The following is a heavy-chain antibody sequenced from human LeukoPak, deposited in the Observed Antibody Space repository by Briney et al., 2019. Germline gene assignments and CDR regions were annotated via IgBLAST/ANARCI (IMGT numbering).Heavy chain of an antibody. J-gene: IGHJ4*02. D-gene: IGHD3-16*01. Sequence: PGGSLRLSCAASGFTFDDYAMPWVRQAPGKGLEWVSGISWNSGSIGYADSVKGQFTISRDNAKNSLYLQMNSLRAEDTALYYCAKASLGGDFDYWGQGTLVTVSS. CDR3: AKASLGGDFDY. CDR1: GFTFDDYA. V-gene: IGHV3-9*01. CDR2: ISWNSGSI.